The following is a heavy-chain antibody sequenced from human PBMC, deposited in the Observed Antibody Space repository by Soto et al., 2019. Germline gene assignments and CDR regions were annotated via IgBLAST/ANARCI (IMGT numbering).Heavy chain of an antibody. Sequence: EVQLVESGGGLVQPGGSLRLSCAASGFTFSSYWMHWVRQAPGKGLVWVSRINVDGSTTNYADSVKGRFTISRDNAKNTLYLQMNSLRAEDTAVDSCARPSSGWSFGYWGQGTLVTVSS. V-gene: IGHV3-74*01. CDR2: INVDGSTT. J-gene: IGHJ4*02. D-gene: IGHD6-19*01. CDR3: ARPSSGWSFGY. CDR1: GFTFSSYW.